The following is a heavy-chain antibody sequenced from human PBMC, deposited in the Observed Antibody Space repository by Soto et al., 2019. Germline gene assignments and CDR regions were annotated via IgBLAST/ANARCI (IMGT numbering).Heavy chain of an antibody. CDR2: IYYSGST. V-gene: IGHV4-31*03. CDR3: ARSTGVAATPFDP. CDR1: GGSISSGGYY. J-gene: IGHJ5*02. D-gene: IGHD2-15*01. Sequence: SETLSLTCTFSGGSISSGGYYLSWIRQHPGKGLEWIGYIYYSGSTYYNPSLKSRVTISVDTSKNQFSLKLSSVTAADTAVYYCARSTGVAATPFDPWGQGTLVTVSS.